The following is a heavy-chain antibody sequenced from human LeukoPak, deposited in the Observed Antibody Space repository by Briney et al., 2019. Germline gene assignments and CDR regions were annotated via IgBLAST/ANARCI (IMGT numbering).Heavy chain of an antibody. D-gene: IGHD3-10*01. J-gene: IGHJ4*02. Sequence: PGGSLRLSCAASGFTFSSYGMHWVRQAPGKGLEWVAFIRYDGSNKYYADSVKGRFTISRDNSKNTLYLQMNSLRAEDTAVYYCAKYGSGSSYPASIFDYWGQGTLVTVSS. CDR1: GFTFSSYG. CDR3: AKYGSGSSYPASIFDY. V-gene: IGHV3-30*02. CDR2: IRYDGSNK.